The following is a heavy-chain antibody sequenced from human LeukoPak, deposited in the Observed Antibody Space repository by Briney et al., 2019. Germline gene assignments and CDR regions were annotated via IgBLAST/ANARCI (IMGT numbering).Heavy chain of an antibody. V-gene: IGHV1-18*01. CDR3: ARVKRVVPAAIWFGTNY. J-gene: IGHJ4*02. Sequence: ALVKVSCKASGYTFTSYGISWVRQAPGQGLEWMGWISAYNGNTNYAQKLQGRVTMTTDTSTSTAYMELRSLRSDDTAVYYCARVKRVVPAAIWFGTNYWGQGTLVTVSS. CDR2: ISAYNGNT. D-gene: IGHD2-2*01. CDR1: GYTFTSYG.